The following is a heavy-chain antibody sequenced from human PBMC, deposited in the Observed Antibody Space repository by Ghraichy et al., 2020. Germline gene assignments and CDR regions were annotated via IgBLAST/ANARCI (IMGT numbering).Heavy chain of an antibody. V-gene: IGHV3-48*03. D-gene: IGHD5-18*01. CDR2: ISSSGSTI. J-gene: IGHJ6*02. CDR1: GFTFSSYE. Sequence: GESLNISCAASGFTFSSYEMNWVRQAPGKGLEWVSYISSSGSTIYYADSVKGRFTISRDNAKNSLYLQMNSLRAEDTAVYYCARDQGYSYGFEHYYYGMDVWGQGTTVTVSS. CDR3: ARDQGYSYGFEHYYYGMDV.